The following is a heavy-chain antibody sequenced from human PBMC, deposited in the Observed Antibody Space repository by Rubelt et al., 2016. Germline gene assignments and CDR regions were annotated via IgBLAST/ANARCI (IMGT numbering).Heavy chain of an antibody. CDR3: ARESDKVMYPPLGY. D-gene: IGHD3-16*01. CDR2: ISAYSGNT. V-gene: IGHV1-18*01. Sequence: QVQLVQSGAEVKKPGASVKVSCKASGYTFTTYGINWVRQAPGQGLEWMGWISAYSGNTDYAQKFQGRVTLTTDTSTSTVYMELRSLRSDDTAVYYCARESDKVMYPPLGYWGQGTLVTVSS. CDR1: GYTFTTYG. J-gene: IGHJ4*02.